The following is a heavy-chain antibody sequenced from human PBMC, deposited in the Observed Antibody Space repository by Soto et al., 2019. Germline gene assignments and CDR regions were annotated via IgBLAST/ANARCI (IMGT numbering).Heavy chain of an antibody. D-gene: IGHD3-10*01. V-gene: IGHV4-34*01. J-gene: IGHJ5*02. CDR3: ARAMVRSSGWFDP. CDR1: GGSFSGYY. Sequence: QVQLQQWGAGLLKPSETLSLTCAVYGGSFSGYYWSWIRQPPGKGLEWIGEINHSGSTNYNPSLKSRVTISVDTSKNQFSLKLSSETAADTAVYYCARAMVRSSGWFDPWGQGTLVTVSS. CDR2: INHSGST.